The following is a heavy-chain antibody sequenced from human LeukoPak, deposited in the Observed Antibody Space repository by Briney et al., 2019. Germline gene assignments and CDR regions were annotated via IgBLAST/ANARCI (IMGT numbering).Heavy chain of an antibody. Sequence: PGGSLRLSCAASGFTFSSYGMHWVRQAPGKGLEWVAVISYDGSNKYYADSVKGRFTISRDNSKNTLYLQMNSLRAEDTAVYYCARVEEDSSGYPDYWGQGTLVTVSS. V-gene: IGHV3-30*03. J-gene: IGHJ4*02. CDR3: ARVEEDSSGYPDY. CDR2: ISYDGSNK. D-gene: IGHD3-22*01. CDR1: GFTFSSYG.